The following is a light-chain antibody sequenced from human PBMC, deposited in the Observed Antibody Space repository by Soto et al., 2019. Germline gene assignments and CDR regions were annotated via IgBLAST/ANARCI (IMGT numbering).Light chain of an antibody. CDR1: RSNIGYNS. CDR2: DND. CDR3: GTWDSSLSAVV. Sequence: QSVLTQPPSVSAAQGQRVTISCSGSRSNIGYNSVSWYQQFPGTAPKLLIYDNDKRPSGIPDRFSGSKSGTSVTLGITGLQTGDEADYCCGTWDSSLSAVVFGGGTKLTVL. J-gene: IGLJ2*01. V-gene: IGLV1-51*01.